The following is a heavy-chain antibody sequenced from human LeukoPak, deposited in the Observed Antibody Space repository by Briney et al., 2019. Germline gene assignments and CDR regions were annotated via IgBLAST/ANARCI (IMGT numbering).Heavy chain of an antibody. CDR2: INHSGST. J-gene: IGHJ4*02. D-gene: IGHD5-12*01. CDR3: ARTRYSGYDPFDY. V-gene: IGHV4-34*01. Sequence: SETLSLTCAVYGGSFSGYYRSWIRQPPGKGLEWIGEINHSGSTNYNPSLKSRITISVDTSKNQFSLKLSSVTAADTAVYYCARTRYSGYDPFDYWGQGTLVTVSS. CDR1: GGSFSGYY.